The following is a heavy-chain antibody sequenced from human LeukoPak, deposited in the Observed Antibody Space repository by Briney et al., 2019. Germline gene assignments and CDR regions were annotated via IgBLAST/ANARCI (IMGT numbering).Heavy chain of an antibody. CDR3: AKFDFWSGYYPEY. Sequence: GGSLSLSCAASGFTFSSYAMSWVRQAPGKGLEWVSAISGSGGSTYYADSVKGRFTISRDNSKNTLYLQMNSLRAEDTAVYYCAKFDFWSGYYPEYWGQGTLVTVSS. CDR2: ISGSGGST. D-gene: IGHD3-3*01. V-gene: IGHV3-23*01. CDR1: GFTFSSYA. J-gene: IGHJ4*02.